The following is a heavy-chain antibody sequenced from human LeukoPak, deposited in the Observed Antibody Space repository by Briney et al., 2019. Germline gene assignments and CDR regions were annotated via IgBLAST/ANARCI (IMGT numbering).Heavy chain of an antibody. D-gene: IGHD3-22*01. CDR2: IIPILGIA. CDR3: ARVRGDYYDSSGYYSAGYYYYGMDV. CDR1: GGTFSSYA. J-gene: IGHJ6*02. V-gene: IGHV1-69*04. Sequence: SVKVSCKASGGTFSSYAISWVRQAPGQGLEWMGRIIPILGIANYAQKFQGRVTITADKSTSTAYMELSSLRSEDTAVYYCARVRGDYYDSSGYYSAGYYYYGMDVWGQGTTVTVSS.